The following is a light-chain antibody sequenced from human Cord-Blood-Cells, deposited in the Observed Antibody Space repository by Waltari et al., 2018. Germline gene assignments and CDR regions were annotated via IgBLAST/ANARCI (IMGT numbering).Light chain of an antibody. CDR1: SSDVGSYNV. J-gene: IGLJ3*02. CDR2: EGS. V-gene: IGLV2-23*01. CDR3: CSYAGSSTWV. Sequence: QSALTQPASVSGSPGQSITISCTGTSSDVGSYNVFSWYPQHQGKAPNLMIYEGSKRPSGVSNRFSGSKSGNTASLTISGLQAEDEADYYCCSYAGSSTWVFGGGTKLTVL.